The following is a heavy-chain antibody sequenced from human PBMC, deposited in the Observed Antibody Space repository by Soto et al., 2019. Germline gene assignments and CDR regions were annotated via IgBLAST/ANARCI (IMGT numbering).Heavy chain of an antibody. CDR1: GGSINTYY. Sequence: SETLSLTCTVTGGSINTYYWSWIRQSAGKGLEWIGRVYTTGSTNYNPSLKSRVTISVDTSRNQFSLKLSSVTAADTAVYYCARDFLGWFDPWGQGTLVTVSS. V-gene: IGHV4-4*07. CDR3: ARDFLGWFDP. CDR2: VYTTGST. J-gene: IGHJ5*02. D-gene: IGHD3-3*01.